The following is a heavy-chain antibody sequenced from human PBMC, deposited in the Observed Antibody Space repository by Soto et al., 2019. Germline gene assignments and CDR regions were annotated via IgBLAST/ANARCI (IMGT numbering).Heavy chain of an antibody. CDR2: INHSGST. D-gene: IGHD6-13*01. Sequence: SETLSLTCAVYGGSFSGYYWSWIRQPPGKGLEWIGEINHSGSTNYNPSLKSRVTISVDTSKNQFSLKLSSVTAADTAVYYCARPPRPGTADYWGQGTLVTVSS. V-gene: IGHV4-34*01. J-gene: IGHJ4*02. CDR3: ARPPRPGTADY. CDR1: GGSFSGYY.